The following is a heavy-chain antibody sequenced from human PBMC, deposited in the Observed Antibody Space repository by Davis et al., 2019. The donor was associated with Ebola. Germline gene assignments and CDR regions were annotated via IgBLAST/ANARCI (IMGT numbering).Heavy chain of an antibody. J-gene: IGHJ4*02. CDR3: TRWDIDGNPFDY. V-gene: IGHV3-73*01. CDR2: IRSKPKNYAT. D-gene: IGHD1-26*01. Sequence: PGGSLRLSCAASGFTFSDSAMHWVRQASGKGLEWVGRIRSKPKNYATSYAASVKGRFTISRDDSKNTAYLQMNSLKTEDTAVYYCTRWDIDGNPFDYWGQGTLVTVSS. CDR1: GFTFSDSA.